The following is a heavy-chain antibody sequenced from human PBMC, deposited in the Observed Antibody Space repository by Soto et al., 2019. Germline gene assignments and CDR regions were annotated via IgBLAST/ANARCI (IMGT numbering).Heavy chain of an antibody. CDR3: VRAPEQRPFDY. Sequence: EVQLVESGGGLVQPGGSLRLSCAASGFTLSDNWIHWVRRVPGKGLVWVSRTNSDGSSVTYADSVKGRFTLYRDKDKYTWFLQMDSLRVEDTGMYYCVRAPEQRPFDYWGQGTLVTVSS. J-gene: IGHJ4*02. CDR1: GFTLSDNW. D-gene: IGHD6-25*01. V-gene: IGHV3-74*03. CDR2: TNSDGSSV.